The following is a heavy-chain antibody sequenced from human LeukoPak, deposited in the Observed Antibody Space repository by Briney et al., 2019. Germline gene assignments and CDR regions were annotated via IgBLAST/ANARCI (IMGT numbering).Heavy chain of an antibody. CDR1: GFTFSSYA. D-gene: IGHD3-22*01. CDR2: ISGSGGST. J-gene: IGHJ6*02. Sequence: GGSLRLSCAASGFTFSSYAMSWVRQAPGKGLEWGSAISGSGGSTYYADSVKGRFTISRDNSKNTLYLQMNSLRAEDTAAYSCANWRYYYDSSGMRASYYYYGMDVWGQGTTVTVSS. V-gene: IGHV3-23*01. CDR3: ANWRYYYDSSGMRASYYYYGMDV.